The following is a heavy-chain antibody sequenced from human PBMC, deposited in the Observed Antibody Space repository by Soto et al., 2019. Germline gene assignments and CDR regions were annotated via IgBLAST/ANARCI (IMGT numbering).Heavy chain of an antibody. Sequence: EIELLESGGGLVQPGGSLRLSCAASGFTFTTYAMGWVRQAPGKGLEWVSSISGSGAGTFYADSVKSRFTISRDNANKMVYLQMNGLRADDTAVYYCAKEAITVAGNNFDSWGQGTLVTVSS. J-gene: IGHJ4*02. V-gene: IGHV3-23*01. CDR3: AKEAITVAGNNFDS. D-gene: IGHD6-19*01. CDR2: ISGSGAGT. CDR1: GFTFTTYA.